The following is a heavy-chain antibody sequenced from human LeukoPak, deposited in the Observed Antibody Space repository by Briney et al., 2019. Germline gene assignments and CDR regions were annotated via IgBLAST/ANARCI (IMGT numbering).Heavy chain of an antibody. Sequence: SGGSLRLSCAASGFTFNNYWMSWVRQAPGKGLEWVANIKQDGSQKYYVDSVKGRFTISRDNAKNSLYLQMNSLGAEDTAVYYCARADYYGSGSNAFDIWGQGTMVTVSS. CDR3: ARADYYGSGSNAFDI. J-gene: IGHJ3*02. D-gene: IGHD3-10*01. V-gene: IGHV3-7*03. CDR1: GFTFNNYW. CDR2: IKQDGSQK.